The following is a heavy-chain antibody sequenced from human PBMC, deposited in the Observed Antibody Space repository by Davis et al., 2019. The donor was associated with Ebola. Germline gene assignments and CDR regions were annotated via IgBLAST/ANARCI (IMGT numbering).Heavy chain of an antibody. CDR1: GGSISSYY. D-gene: IGHD4-17*01. J-gene: IGHJ4*02. V-gene: IGHV4-59*01. CDR2: IYYSGST. Sequence: GSLRLSCAVYGGSISSYYWSWIRQPPGKGLEWIGYIYYSGSTNYNPSLKSRVTISVDTSKNQFSLKLSSVTAADTAVYYCARDSTDYGDYGFGVGAFDYWGQGTLVTVSS. CDR3: ARDSTDYGDYGFGVGAFDY.